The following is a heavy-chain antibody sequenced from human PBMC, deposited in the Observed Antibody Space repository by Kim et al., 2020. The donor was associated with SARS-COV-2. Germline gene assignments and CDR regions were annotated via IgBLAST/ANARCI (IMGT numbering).Heavy chain of an antibody. Sequence: SETLSLTCTVSGGSISSYYWSWIRQPPGKGLEWIGYIYYSGSTNYNPSLKSRVTISVDTSKNQFSLKLSSVTAADTDVYYCARLLSPYFDYWGQGTRVT. V-gene: IGHV4-59*08. J-gene: IGHJ4*02. CDR2: IYYSGST. CDR3: ARLLSPYFDY. CDR1: GGSISSYY.